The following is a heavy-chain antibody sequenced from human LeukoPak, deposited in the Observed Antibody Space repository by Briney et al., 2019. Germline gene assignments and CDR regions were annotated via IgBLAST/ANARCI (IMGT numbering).Heavy chain of an antibody. J-gene: IGHJ4*02. CDR3: ARDYTGGWNVY. CDR2: IKEDGSEK. Sequence: PGGSLRLSCEATGFTFRQHWMSWVRQAVGKGLEGVAKIKEDGSEKHYVDSVKGRFTISRDNAKNSLYLQMNSLRADDTAVYYCARDYTGGWNVYWGQGTLVTVAS. CDR1: GFTFRQHW. D-gene: IGHD7-27*01. V-gene: IGHV3-7*01.